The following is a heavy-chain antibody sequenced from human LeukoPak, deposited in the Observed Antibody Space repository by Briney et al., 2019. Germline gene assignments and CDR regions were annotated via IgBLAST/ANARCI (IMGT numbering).Heavy chain of an antibody. Sequence: PSETLSLTCAVYGGSFSGYYWSWIRQPPGKGLEWIGEINHSGSTNYNPSLKSRVTISVDTSKNQFSLKLSSVTAADTAVYYWARHAGRGYQLLFRGYFDYWGQGTLVTVSS. CDR2: INHSGST. D-gene: IGHD2-2*01. V-gene: IGHV4-34*01. J-gene: IGHJ4*02. CDR3: ARHAGRGYQLLFRGYFDY. CDR1: GGSFSGYY.